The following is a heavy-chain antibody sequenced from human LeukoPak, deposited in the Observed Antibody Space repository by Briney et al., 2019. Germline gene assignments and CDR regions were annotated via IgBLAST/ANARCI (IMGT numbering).Heavy chain of an antibody. D-gene: IGHD1-26*01. J-gene: IGHJ4*02. V-gene: IGHV3-30*02. CDR2: IRYDGNDK. CDR3: ARGGATTWN. CDR1: GFTFSYYG. Sequence: PGGSLRFSCAASGFTFSYYGLHWVRQAPGKGLEWVAFIRYDGNDKFYADSVKGRFTISRDTSKNSLYLQMNSLRAEDTAVYYCARGGATTWNWGQGTLVTVSS.